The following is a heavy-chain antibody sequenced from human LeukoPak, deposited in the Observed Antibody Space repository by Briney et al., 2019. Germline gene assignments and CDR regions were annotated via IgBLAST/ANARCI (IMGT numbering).Heavy chain of an antibody. CDR3: ARGTGEGYSYGRYYFDY. J-gene: IGHJ4*02. CDR1: GYTFTSYG. CDR2: ISAYNGNT. Sequence: GASVKVSCKASGYTFTSYGISWVRQAPGQVLEWMGWISAYNGNTNYAQKLQGRVTMTTNTSTSKAYMEPRSLRYDDTAVYYCARGTGEGYSYGRYYFDYWGQGTLVTVSS. V-gene: IGHV1-18*01. D-gene: IGHD5-18*01.